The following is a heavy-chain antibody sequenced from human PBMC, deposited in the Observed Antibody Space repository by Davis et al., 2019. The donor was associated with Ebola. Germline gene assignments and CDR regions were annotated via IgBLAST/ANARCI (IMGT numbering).Heavy chain of an antibody. Sequence: GESLKISCAASGFIFSVSGMHWVRQAPGKGLEWVAHITYDGSSEYYADSVKGRFPISRDNSMNTLYLQMNSLRADDTAIYYCAKERGYSYVGTTTDFNNWGRGTLVIVSS. CDR2: ITYDGSSE. CDR1: GFIFSVSG. D-gene: IGHD5-18*01. J-gene: IGHJ4*02. V-gene: IGHV3-30*02. CDR3: AKERGYSYVGTTTDFNN.